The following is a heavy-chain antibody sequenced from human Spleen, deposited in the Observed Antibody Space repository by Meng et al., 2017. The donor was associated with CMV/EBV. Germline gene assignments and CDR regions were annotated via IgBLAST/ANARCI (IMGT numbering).Heavy chain of an antibody. J-gene: IGHJ1*01. CDR3: AKGYSSVWSSAEYFQH. CDR2: ISASGNII. Sequence: GGSLRLSCAASGFTFSSYEMNWVRQAPGKGLEWISYISASGNIIYDAESVKGRFTISRNNSRNSLYLHMNSLRTDDTALYYCAKGYSSVWSSAEYFQHWGQGTLVTVSS. CDR1: GFTFSSYE. V-gene: IGHV3-48*03. D-gene: IGHD6-19*01.